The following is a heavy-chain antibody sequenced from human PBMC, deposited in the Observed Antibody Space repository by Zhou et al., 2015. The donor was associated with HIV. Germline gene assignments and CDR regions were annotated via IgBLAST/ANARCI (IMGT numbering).Heavy chain of an antibody. CDR3: ARVMRAYCGGDCYHWYFDL. J-gene: IGHJ2*01. Sequence: VQLVESGGDLVQPGGSLRLSCAASGFTFSDYYMTWIRQAPGKGLEWLSYISSGGSTIYYGDSVKGRFTISRDNAKKSLYLQMNRLRAEDTAVYYCARVMRAYCGGDCYHWYFDLWGLAPWSLSPQ. CDR2: ISSGGSTI. CDR1: GFTFSDYY. V-gene: IGHV3-11*01. D-gene: IGHD2-21*02.